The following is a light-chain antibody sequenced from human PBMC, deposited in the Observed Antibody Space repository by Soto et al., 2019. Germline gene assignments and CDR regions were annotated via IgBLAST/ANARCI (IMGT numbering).Light chain of an antibody. CDR1: HDVSSR. J-gene: IGKJ4*01. Sequence: EIVMTQSPVTLSVSPGERATLSCRASHDVSSRLAWYQQKPVQAPRLLIYDASTRATGLPARFSGSGSGTEFTLTISSLQSEDCAVYYCQHDTNWPLTFGGGTKVEIK. CDR3: QHDTNWPLT. CDR2: DAS. V-gene: IGKV3-15*01.